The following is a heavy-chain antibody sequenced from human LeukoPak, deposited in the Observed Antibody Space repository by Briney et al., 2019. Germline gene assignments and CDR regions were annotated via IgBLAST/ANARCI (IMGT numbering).Heavy chain of an antibody. J-gene: IGHJ6*03. CDR3: AREGGYSPAYYYMDV. D-gene: IGHD5-18*01. Sequence: RRASVKVSCKAFGYTFTSNYMHWVRQAPGQGPEWMGVISPSGGSTTYAQKFQGRVTLTRDMSTSTDYLELSSPRSEDTAVYYCAREGGYSPAYYYMDVWGKGTTVTVSS. V-gene: IGHV1-46*01. CDR2: ISPSGGST. CDR1: GYTFTSNY.